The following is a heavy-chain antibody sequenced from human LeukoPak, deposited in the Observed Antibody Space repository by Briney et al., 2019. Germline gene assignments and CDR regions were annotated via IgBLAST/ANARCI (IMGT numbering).Heavy chain of an antibody. Sequence: GGSLRLSCAASGFTVSSNYMSWVRQAPGKGLEWVSVIYSGGSTYYADSVKGRFTISRDNSKNTLYLQMSSLRAEDTAVYYCARDSTFLLWFGVFDYWGRGTLVTVSS. CDR1: GFTVSSNY. V-gene: IGHV3-53*01. CDR3: ARDSTFLLWFGVFDY. CDR2: IYSGGST. J-gene: IGHJ4*02. D-gene: IGHD3-10*01.